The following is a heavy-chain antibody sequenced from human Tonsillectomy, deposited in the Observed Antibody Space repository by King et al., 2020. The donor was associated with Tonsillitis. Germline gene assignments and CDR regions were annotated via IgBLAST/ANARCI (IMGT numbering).Heavy chain of an antibody. Sequence: VQLQESGPGLVKPSETLSLTCSVSGGSISSYYWSWTRQPAGKGLEWIGRIYISGSTNYNLSLKSRVTMSVDTSKNQFSLKLSSVTAADTAVYYCARESCSGGSCYWGYWGQGILVTVSS. D-gene: IGHD2-15*01. V-gene: IGHV4-4*07. CDR1: GGSISSYY. J-gene: IGHJ4*02. CDR2: IYISGST. CDR3: ARESCSGGSCYWGY.